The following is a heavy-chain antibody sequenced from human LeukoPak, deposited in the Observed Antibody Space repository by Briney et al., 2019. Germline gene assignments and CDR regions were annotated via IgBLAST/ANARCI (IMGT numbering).Heavy chain of an antibody. CDR3: ESLAGVHKGYYYMDV. CDR1: GGAFSGYY. J-gene: IGHJ6*03. Sequence: SETLSLTCTVYGGAFSGYYWSWTRQPPGKGLEWIGEINHSGSTNYNPSLKSRVTISVDTSKNQFSLKLSSVTAADTAVYYGESLAGVHKGYYYMDVWGKGTTVTVSS. CDR2: INHSGST. D-gene: IGHD1-1*01. V-gene: IGHV4-34*01.